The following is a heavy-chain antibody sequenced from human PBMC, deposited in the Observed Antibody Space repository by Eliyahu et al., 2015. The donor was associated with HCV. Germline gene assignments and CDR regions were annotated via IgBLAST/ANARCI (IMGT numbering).Heavy chain of an antibody. CDR3: ARDLTVVVVAAKVPSY. J-gene: IGHJ4*02. CDR1: GYTFTGYY. CDR2: INPNSGGT. V-gene: IGHV1-2*02. Sequence: QVQLVQSGAEVKKPGASVKVSCKASGYTFTGYYMHWVRQAPGQGLEWMGWINPNSGGTNYAQKFQGRVTMTRDTSISTAYMELSRLRSDDTAVYYCARDLTVVVVAAKVPSYWGQGTLVTVSS. D-gene: IGHD2-15*01.